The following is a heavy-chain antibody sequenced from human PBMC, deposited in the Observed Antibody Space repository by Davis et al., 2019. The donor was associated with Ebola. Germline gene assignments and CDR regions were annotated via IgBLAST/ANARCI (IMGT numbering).Heavy chain of an antibody. D-gene: IGHD2-15*01. CDR2: ISYDGSNK. CDR3: ASGGYGSGGSCYYKGGQVY. V-gene: IGHV3-33*08. Sequence: GESLKISCAASGFTFSSYGMHWVRQAPGKGLEWVAVISYDGSNKYYADSVKGRFTISRDNSKNTLYLQMNSLRAEDTAVYYCASGGYGSGGSCYYKGGQVYWGQGTLVTVSS. CDR1: GFTFSSYG. J-gene: IGHJ4*02.